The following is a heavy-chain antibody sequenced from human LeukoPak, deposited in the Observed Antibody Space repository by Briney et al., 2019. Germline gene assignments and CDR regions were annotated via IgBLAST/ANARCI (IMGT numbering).Heavy chain of an antibody. J-gene: IGHJ4*02. V-gene: IGHV4-59*01. CDR3: GSTRTVKYSSGLYDY. Sequence: PSETLSLTCTVSGGSISSYYWSWIRQPPGKGLEWIGYIYDSGTANYNPSLGSGVITTVDTTNNHFFEQLSHMTAADAADYYCGSTRTVKYSSGLYDYWGQGTLDSVSS. CDR2: IYDSGTA. D-gene: IGHD6-19*01. CDR1: GGSISSYY.